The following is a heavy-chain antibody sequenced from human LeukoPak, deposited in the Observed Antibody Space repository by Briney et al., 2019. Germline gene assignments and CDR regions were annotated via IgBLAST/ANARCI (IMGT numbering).Heavy chain of an antibody. CDR2: INHSGST. CDR3: AILYGSGRYFDY. J-gene: IGHJ4*02. D-gene: IGHD3-10*01. Sequence: PSETLSLTCAVYGGSFSGYYWSWIRQPPGKGLEWIGEINHSGSTNYNPSLKSRVTISVDASKNQFSLKLSSVTAADTAVYYCAILYGSGRYFDYWGQGILVTVSS. V-gene: IGHV4-34*01. CDR1: GGSFSGYY.